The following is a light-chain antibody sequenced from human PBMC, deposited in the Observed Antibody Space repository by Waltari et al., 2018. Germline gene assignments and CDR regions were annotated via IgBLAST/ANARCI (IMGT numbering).Light chain of an antibody. CDR1: SSDVGGFNY. J-gene: IGLJ1*01. CDR3: CSYAGFYTYV. CDR2: DVT. V-gene: IGLV2-11*01. Sequence: QYALTQPRSVPGSPGQSVTISCTGPSSDVGGFNYVSWFQQHPGEVPKLIIYDVTTRPSGVTGRYSGAKSCNTASLTISGLQAEDDSDYYCCSYAGFYTYVFGTGTKVTVL.